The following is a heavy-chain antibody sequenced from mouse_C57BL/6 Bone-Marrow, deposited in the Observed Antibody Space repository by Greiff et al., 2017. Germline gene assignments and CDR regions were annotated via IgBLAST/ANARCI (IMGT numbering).Heavy chain of an antibody. CDR3: SSFDGNYFDF. D-gene: IGHD2-3*01. Sequence: VQLQQSGAELVRPGASVKLSCTASGFNIKDDYIHWVKQRPEQGLEWIGWIDPEIGDTEYASKFQGKATITSDKSSNTAYLQLSSLTSEDTAVYYWSSFDGNYFDFGGQGTPLTVAS. J-gene: IGHJ2*01. V-gene: IGHV14-4*01. CDR2: IDPEIGDT. CDR1: GFNIKDDY.